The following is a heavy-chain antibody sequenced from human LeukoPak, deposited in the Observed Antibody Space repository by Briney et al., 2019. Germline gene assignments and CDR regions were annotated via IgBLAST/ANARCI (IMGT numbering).Heavy chain of an antibody. CDR3: ARGTRMYDSSGCYPFGY. CDR1: GYTFTGYY. V-gene: IGHV1-2*02. D-gene: IGHD3-22*01. Sequence: ASVKVSCKASGYTFTGYYMHWVRQAPGQGLEWMGWINPNSGGTNYAQKFQGRVTMTRDTSISTAYMELSRLRSDDTAVYYCARGTRMYDSSGCYPFGYWGQGTLVTVSS. J-gene: IGHJ4*02. CDR2: INPNSGGT.